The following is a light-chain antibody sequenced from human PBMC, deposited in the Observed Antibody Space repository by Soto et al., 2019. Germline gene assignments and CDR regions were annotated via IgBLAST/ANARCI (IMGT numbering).Light chain of an antibody. V-gene: IGKV3-15*01. J-gene: IGKJ1*01. Sequence: EIVMSQYPATLSASPGERATLSCRASQSVSVNLAWYQQNPGQAPRLLIYGASTRATGIPARFSGSGSGTEFTLTISSLQSEDFAVYYCQHYNNWPPWTFGQGTKVEIK. CDR2: GAS. CDR1: QSVSVN. CDR3: QHYNNWPPWT.